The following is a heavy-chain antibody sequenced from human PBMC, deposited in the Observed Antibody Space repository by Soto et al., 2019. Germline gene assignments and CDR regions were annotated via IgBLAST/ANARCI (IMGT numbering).Heavy chain of an antibody. J-gene: IGHJ4*02. V-gene: IGHV3-30*18. D-gene: IGHD2-2*03. CDR1: VCTFRTYG. CDR3: AKGQIPGSTGYHGYFES. CDR2: VSYDGSRQ. Sequence: GGSLRLSCASSVCTFRTYGMHCVRDSPGKWLEWVAVVSYDGSRQYYRESVRGRFIISRDNSKNTLSLQMNSLRPEDTSVYFCAKGQIPGSTGYHGYFESLGQGAVVIVSS.